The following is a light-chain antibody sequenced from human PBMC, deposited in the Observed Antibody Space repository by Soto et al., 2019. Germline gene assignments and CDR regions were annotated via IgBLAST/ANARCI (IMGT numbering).Light chain of an antibody. CDR3: FSYTSSGTYG. Sequence: QSALTQPASVSGSPGQSISISCTGTSSDVGNYTYVSWYQQNTGKAPKLMIYEVSNQPPGVSNRFSASKSGNTASLTISGLQAEDETYYYCFSYTSSGTYGFGTGTKVTVL. J-gene: IGLJ1*01. CDR1: SSDVGNYTY. CDR2: EVS. V-gene: IGLV2-14*03.